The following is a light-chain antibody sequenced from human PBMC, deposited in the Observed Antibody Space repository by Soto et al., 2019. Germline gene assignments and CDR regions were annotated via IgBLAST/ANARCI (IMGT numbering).Light chain of an antibody. CDR3: SSYTSSSSYV. J-gene: IGLJ1*01. Sequence: QSALTQPASVSGSPGQSITISCTGTSCDVGGYKYVSWYQQHPDKAPKLIIYDVTNRPSGISNRFSGSKSGNTASLTISGLQAEDEADYYCSSYTSSSSYVFGTGTQLTVL. CDR1: SCDVGGYKY. CDR2: DVT. V-gene: IGLV2-14*01.